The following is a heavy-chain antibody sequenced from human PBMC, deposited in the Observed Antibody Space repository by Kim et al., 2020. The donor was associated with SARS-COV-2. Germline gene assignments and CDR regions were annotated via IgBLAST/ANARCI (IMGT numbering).Heavy chain of an antibody. J-gene: IGHJ4*02. CDR1: GYAFTSYY. CDR2: INLSADRT. V-gene: IGHV1-46*01. Sequence: ASVKVYCKASGYAFTSYYMHWVRQAPGQGLEWMGMINLSADRTNYAQNFQGRVTMTRDTSTSTVYMELSSLRSEDTAMYYCAREPPGATDGFDYWGQGTLVTVSS. D-gene: IGHD1-1*01. CDR3: AREPPGATDGFDY.